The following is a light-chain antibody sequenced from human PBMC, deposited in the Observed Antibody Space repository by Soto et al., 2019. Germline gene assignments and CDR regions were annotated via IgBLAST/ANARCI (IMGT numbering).Light chain of an antibody. Sequence: EIVSTQSPATLSVSPGERATLSCRASQSVSSNLAWYQQKPCQAPRLLIYGASTRATGIPARFSGSGSGTEFTLTISSLQSEDFAVYYGQQYNNWPPVTFGQGTKVDIK. CDR1: QSVSSN. CDR2: GAS. CDR3: QQYNNWPPVT. V-gene: IGKV3-15*01. J-gene: IGKJ1*01.